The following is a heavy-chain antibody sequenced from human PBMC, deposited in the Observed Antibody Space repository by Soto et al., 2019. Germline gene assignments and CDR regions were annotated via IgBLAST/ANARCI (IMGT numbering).Heavy chain of an antibody. CDR1: GHTFTGYA. J-gene: IGHJ4*02. Sequence: EASLKVSCKASGHTFTGYAMHWVRQAPGQRLEWMGWINAGNGNTKYSQKFQGRVTITRDTSASTAYMELSSLRSEDTAVYYCARAVAVAADFDYWGQGTLVTVSS. D-gene: IGHD6-19*01. CDR3: ARAVAVAADFDY. V-gene: IGHV1-3*01. CDR2: INAGNGNT.